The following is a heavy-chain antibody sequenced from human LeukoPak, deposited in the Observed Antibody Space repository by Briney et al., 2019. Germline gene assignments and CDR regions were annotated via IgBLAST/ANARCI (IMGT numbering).Heavy chain of an antibody. V-gene: IGHV4-30-4*08. D-gene: IGHD2-2*01. J-gene: IGHJ5*02. Sequence: ESGPVLVKPTETLTLTCTVSGFSLSNARMGVSWIRQPPGKALEWIGYIYYTGSTYHNPSLKSRVTISVDTSKNQFSLKLSSVTAADTAMYYCARDHCSDNSCYHWFDPWGQGTLVTVSS. CDR3: ARDHCSDNSCYHWFDP. CDR2: IYYTGST. CDR1: GFSLSNARMG.